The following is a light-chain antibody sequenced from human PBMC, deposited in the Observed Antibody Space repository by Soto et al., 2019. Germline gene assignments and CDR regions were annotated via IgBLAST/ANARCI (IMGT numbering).Light chain of an antibody. CDR1: HNDIGTYDY. CDR2: GVT. J-gene: IGLJ1*01. Sequence: QSALTQPTSVSLSPGQSITISCTGNHNDIGTYDYVSWYQQHPGRAPRLLIHGVTTRPSGISGRFSASKSGLTASLTISGLQPEDEADYYCSSFTSNSIYVFGPGTKVTVL. V-gene: IGLV2-14*03. CDR3: SSFTSNSIYV.